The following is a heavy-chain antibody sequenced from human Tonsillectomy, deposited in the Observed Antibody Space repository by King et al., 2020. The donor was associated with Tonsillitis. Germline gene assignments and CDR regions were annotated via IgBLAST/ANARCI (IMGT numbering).Heavy chain of an antibody. CDR2: IRSQAYGGAT. Sequence: QLVQSGGGLVQPGRSLRLSCTVSGISFSDSGINWLRQAPGKGLEWVAFIRSQAYGGATDYAASVKGRFTLSRDDSKRIAYLQMNSVRTEDTAVYYCTSSPLRYDWIGELWFVFWGQGTRLAVSS. CDR1: GISFSDSG. D-gene: IGHD3-10*01. CDR3: TSSPLRYDWIGELWFVF. V-gene: IGHV3-49*03. J-gene: IGHJ4*02.